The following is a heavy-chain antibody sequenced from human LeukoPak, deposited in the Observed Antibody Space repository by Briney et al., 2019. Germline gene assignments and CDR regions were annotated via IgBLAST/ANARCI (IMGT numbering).Heavy chain of an antibody. D-gene: IGHD3-3*02. CDR2: ISGSGGST. J-gene: IGHJ3*02. Sequence: GGSLRLSCAASGFTFSSYAMSWVRQAPGKGLEWVSAISGSGGSTYYADSVKGRFTISRDNSKNTLYLQMNSLRAEDMAVYYCAKDLRVLGDAFDIWGQGTMVTVSS. V-gene: IGHV3-23*01. CDR1: GFTFSSYA. CDR3: AKDLRVLGDAFDI.